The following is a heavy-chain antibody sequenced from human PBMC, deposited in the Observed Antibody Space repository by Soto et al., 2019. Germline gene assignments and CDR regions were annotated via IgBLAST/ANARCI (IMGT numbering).Heavy chain of an antibody. CDR3: AKPPASSPFYYYAMDV. CDR1: GFTFSSYA. CDR2: ISGGGGST. Sequence: GGSLRLSCAASGFTFSSYAMTWVRQAPGKGLEWVSAISGGGGSTYYADSVKGRFTISRDSSKSTLYLQMNSLRAEDTAVYYCAKPPASSPFYYYAMDVWGQGTTVTVSS. J-gene: IGHJ6*02. V-gene: IGHV3-23*01. D-gene: IGHD6-13*01.